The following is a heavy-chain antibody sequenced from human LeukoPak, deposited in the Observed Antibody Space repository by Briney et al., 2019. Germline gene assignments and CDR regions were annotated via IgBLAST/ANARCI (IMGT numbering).Heavy chain of an antibody. D-gene: IGHD2-2*01. V-gene: IGHV1-18*01. CDR2: IGAYSGNT. CDR3: ARDGEGYCSSTSCYGTY. Sequence: LEASVKVSCKASGYTFTSYGINWVRQAPGQGLEWMGWIGAYSGNTNYAQKFQDRVSMTTDTSTSTAYMELRSLRSDDTAVYYCARDGEGYCSSTSCYGTYWGRGTLVTVSS. J-gene: IGHJ4*02. CDR1: GYTFTSYG.